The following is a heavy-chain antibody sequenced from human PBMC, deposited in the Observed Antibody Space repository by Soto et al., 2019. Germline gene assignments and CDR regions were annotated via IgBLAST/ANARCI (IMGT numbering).Heavy chain of an antibody. D-gene: IGHD6-13*01. J-gene: IGHJ4*02. V-gene: IGHV3-30-3*01. CDR2: ISYDGSNK. CDR1: GFTFSSYA. CDR3: ARGRSSSSWFDY. Sequence: QVQLVESGGGVVQPGRSLRLSCAASGFTFSSYAMHWVRQAPGKGLEWVAVISYDGSNKYYADSVKGRFTISRDNSKKPLYLQMNSLRAEDTAVYYCARGRSSSSWFDYWGQGTLVTVSS.